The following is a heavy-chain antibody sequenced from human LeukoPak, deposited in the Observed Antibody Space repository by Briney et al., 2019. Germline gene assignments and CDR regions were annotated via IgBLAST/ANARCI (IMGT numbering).Heavy chain of an antibody. CDR3: ARGAWATRLGS. Sequence: NPSETLSLTCAVYGESLNSYYWSWVRQPPGEGLEWIGEIYESGTTKYNPSLKSRVTISMAPSKQQFSLSLNSVTAADTAVYYCARGAWATRLGSWGLGTPVIVSS. D-gene: IGHD2-15*01. CDR2: IYESGTT. V-gene: IGHV4-34*01. CDR1: GESLNSYY. J-gene: IGHJ4*02.